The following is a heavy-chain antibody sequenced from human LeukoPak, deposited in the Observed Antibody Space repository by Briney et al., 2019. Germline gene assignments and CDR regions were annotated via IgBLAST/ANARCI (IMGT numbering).Heavy chain of an antibody. V-gene: IGHV3-48*01. CDR2: ISSSSSTI. Sequence: GGSLRLSCAASGFTFSSYSMNWVRQAPGKGLEWVSYISSSSSTIYYADSVKGQFTMSRDNAKNPLYLQMNSLRAEDTAVYYCARGSASPGFDPWGQGTLVTVSS. CDR3: ARGSASPGFDP. J-gene: IGHJ5*02. CDR1: GFTFSSYS.